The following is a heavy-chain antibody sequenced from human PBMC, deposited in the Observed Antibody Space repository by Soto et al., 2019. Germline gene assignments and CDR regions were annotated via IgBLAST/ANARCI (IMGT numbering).Heavy chain of an antibody. V-gene: IGHV3-33*01. Sequence: GGSLRLSCAASGFTFSSYGMHWVRQAPGKGLEWVAVIWYDGSNKYYADSVKGRFTISRDNSKNTLYLQMNSLRAEDTAVYYCARGPGYSSGDAWFDPWGQGTLVTVSS. CDR2: IWYDGSNK. CDR1: GFTFSSYG. J-gene: IGHJ5*02. D-gene: IGHD6-19*01. CDR3: ARGPGYSSGDAWFDP.